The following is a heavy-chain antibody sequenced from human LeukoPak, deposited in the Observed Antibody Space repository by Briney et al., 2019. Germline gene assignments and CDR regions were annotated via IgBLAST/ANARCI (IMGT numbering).Heavy chain of an antibody. J-gene: IGHJ6*03. CDR3: ARTGPTDYYHYMDV. V-gene: IGHV1-69*05. CDR1: GGTVSSYA. Sequence: GASVKVSCKAAGGTVSSYAISSGRQAPGQGLEWRGGIMPIFGTENYAQKFQGRVTITTDESTSTAYMELTSLRSEDTAVYYCARTGPTDYYHYMDVWGKGTTVTVSS. D-gene: IGHD1-7*01. CDR2: IMPIFGTE.